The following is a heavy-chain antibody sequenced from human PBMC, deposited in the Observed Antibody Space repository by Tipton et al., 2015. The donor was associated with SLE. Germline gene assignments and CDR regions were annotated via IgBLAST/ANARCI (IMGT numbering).Heavy chain of an antibody. CDR3: ARHYPPVAGTFDS. CDR2: IYTSGST. V-gene: IGHV4-4*07. D-gene: IGHD6-19*01. Sequence: TLSLTCTVSGGSISSYYWSWIRQPAGKGLGWVGRIYTSGSTNYNPSLKSRVTMSVDTSKNQFSLKLSSVTAADTAVYYCARHYPPVAGTFDSWGQGTLVTVSS. CDR1: GGSISSYY. J-gene: IGHJ4*02.